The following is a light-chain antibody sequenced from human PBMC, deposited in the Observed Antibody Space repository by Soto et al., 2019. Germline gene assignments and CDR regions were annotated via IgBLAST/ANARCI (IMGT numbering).Light chain of an antibody. Sequence: QSVLTQPPSASGSPGQSVTIPCTGTSSDVGRYNYISWYQQRPGKAPKLIIYEVSKRPSGVPDRLSGFKYGNTASLTVSGLQAEDEADYYCSSYAGNSRYVFGTGTKVT. J-gene: IGLJ1*01. CDR2: EVS. CDR1: SSDVGRYNY. V-gene: IGLV2-8*01. CDR3: SSYAGNSRYV.